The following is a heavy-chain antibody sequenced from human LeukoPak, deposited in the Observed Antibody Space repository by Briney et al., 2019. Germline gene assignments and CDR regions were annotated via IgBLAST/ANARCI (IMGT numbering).Heavy chain of an antibody. Sequence: ASVKVSCKASGYTFTSYGISWVRQAPGQGLEWMGWISAYNGNTNYAQKLQGRVTMTTDTSTSTAYMELSSLRSEDTAVYYCAREQAIVVVPSTSWFDPWGQGTLVTVSS. CDR1: GYTFTSYG. CDR2: ISAYNGNT. V-gene: IGHV1-18*01. J-gene: IGHJ5*02. CDR3: AREQAIVVVPSTSWFDP. D-gene: IGHD2-2*01.